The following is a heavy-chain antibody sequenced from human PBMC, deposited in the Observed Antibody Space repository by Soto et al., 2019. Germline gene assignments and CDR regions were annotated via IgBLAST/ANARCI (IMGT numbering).Heavy chain of an antibody. Sequence: SETLSLTCTVSGGSISSYYWSWIRQPAGKGLEWIGRIYTSGSTNYNPSLKSRVTMSVDTSKNQFSLNLSSVTAAADTAVYYCARDRIFLANDDFDISGQVTLVTVSS. CDR1: GGSISSYY. J-gene: IGHJ3*02. D-gene: IGHD3-3*01. CDR3: ARDRIFLANDDFDI. CDR2: IYTSGST. V-gene: IGHV4-4*07.